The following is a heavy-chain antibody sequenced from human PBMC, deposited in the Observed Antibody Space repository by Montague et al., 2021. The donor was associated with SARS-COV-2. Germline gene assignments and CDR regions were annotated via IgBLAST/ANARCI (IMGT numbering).Heavy chain of an antibody. CDR1: GDSVSSNSAA. CDR3: ARGLWFGELLYYYYCYGMDV. V-gene: IGHV6-1*01. CDR2: TYYRSKWYN. D-gene: IGHD3-10*01. Sequence: CAISGDSVSSNSAAWNWIRQSPSRGLEWLGRTYYRSKWYNDYAVXVKSRITINPDTSKNQISLQLNSVTPEDMAVYYCARGLWFGELLYYYYCYGMDVWGQGTTVTVSS. J-gene: IGHJ6*02.